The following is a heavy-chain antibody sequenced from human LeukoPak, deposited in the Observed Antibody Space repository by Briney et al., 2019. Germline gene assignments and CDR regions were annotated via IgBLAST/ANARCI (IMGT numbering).Heavy chain of an antibody. Sequence: ASVKVSCKASGYTFTGYYMHWVRQAPGQGLEWMGWINPNSGGTNYAQKFQGRVTMTRDTSISTAYMELSRLRSDDTAVYYCARDQWAQNWFDPWGQGTLVTVSS. D-gene: IGHD2-8*01. J-gene: IGHJ5*02. CDR2: INPNSGGT. CDR3: ARDQWAQNWFDP. CDR1: GYTFTGYY. V-gene: IGHV1-2*02.